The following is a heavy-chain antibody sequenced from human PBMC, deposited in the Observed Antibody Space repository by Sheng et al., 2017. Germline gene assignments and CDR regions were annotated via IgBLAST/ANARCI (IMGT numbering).Heavy chain of an antibody. J-gene: IGHJ6*02. CDR3: ARDFLVVVPAAMSSANTHYYYGMDV. Sequence: EVQLVESGGGLVQPGGSLRLSCAASGFTFSSYWMSWVRQAPGKGLEWVANIKQDGSEKYYVDSVKGRFTISRDNAKNSLYLQMNSLRAEDTAVYYCARDFLVVVPAAMSSANTHYYYGMDVWGQGTTVTVSS. V-gene: IGHV3-7*01. CDR2: IKQDGSEK. D-gene: IGHD2-2*01. CDR1: GFTFSSYW.